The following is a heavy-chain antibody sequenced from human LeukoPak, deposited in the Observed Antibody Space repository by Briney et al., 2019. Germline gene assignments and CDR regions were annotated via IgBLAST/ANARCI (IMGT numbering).Heavy chain of an antibody. D-gene: IGHD6-13*01. V-gene: IGHV1-69*13. CDR2: IIPIFGTA. Sequence: SVKVSCKASGGTFSSHAISWVRQAPGQGLEWMGGIIPIFGTANYAQKFQGRVTITADESTSTAYMELSSLRSEDTAVYYCATVVFLEGYSSSWYFDYWGQGTLVTVSS. J-gene: IGHJ4*02. CDR1: GGTFSSHA. CDR3: ATVVFLEGYSSSWYFDY.